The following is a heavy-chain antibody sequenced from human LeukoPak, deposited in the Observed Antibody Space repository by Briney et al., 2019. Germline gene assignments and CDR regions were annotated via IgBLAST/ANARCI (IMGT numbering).Heavy chain of an antibody. Sequence: SGGSLRLSCAASGFTFSSYSMNWVRQAPGKGLEWVLGINNHDGNTYNADSVKGRFIISRDDSKNTLYLQMNSLRAEDTAVYYCARDYYDSGSYGGISFDYWGQGTLVTVSS. J-gene: IGHJ4*02. D-gene: IGHD3-10*01. CDR3: ARDYYDSGSYGGISFDY. V-gene: IGHV3-23*01. CDR1: GFTFSSYS. CDR2: INNHDGNT.